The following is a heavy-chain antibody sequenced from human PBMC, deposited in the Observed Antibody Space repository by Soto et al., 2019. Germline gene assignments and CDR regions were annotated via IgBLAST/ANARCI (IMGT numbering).Heavy chain of an antibody. Sequence: SETLSLTCAVYGGSFSGYYWSWIRQPPGKGLEWIGEINHSGSTNYNPSLKSRVNISVDTSKNQFSLKLSSVTAADTAVYYCAKTGTLYYGMDVWGQGTTVT. CDR2: INHSGST. D-gene: IGHD1-7*01. CDR1: GGSFSGYY. J-gene: IGHJ6*02. CDR3: AKTGTLYYGMDV. V-gene: IGHV4-34*01.